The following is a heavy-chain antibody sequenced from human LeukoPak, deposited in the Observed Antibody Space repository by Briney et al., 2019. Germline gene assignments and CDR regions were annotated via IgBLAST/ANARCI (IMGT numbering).Heavy chain of an antibody. D-gene: IGHD3-9*01. Sequence: SETLSLTCTLSGGSFSTYYWRWIRQPPGRGLEWIGFIYYSGSTNYNLSLKSRVTISVDTSKNQFSLKLSSVTAADTAVYYCARDRVLRYFDWHHDAFDIWGQGTMVTVSS. CDR2: IYYSGST. J-gene: IGHJ3*02. CDR1: GGSFSTYY. CDR3: ARDRVLRYFDWHHDAFDI. V-gene: IGHV4-59*01.